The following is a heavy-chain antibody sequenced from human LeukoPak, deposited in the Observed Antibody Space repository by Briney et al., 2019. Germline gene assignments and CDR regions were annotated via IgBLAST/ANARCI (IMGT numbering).Heavy chain of an antibody. D-gene: IGHD3-22*01. Sequence: ASVKVSCKASGYTFTSYYMHWVRQAPGQGLEWMGIINPSGGSTSYAQKFQGRVTMTRDMSTSTAYMELSSLRSEDTAVYYCARGSSGPVGWFDPWGQGTLVTVSS. CDR3: ARGSSGPVGWFDP. CDR1: GYTFTSYY. CDR2: INPSGGST. J-gene: IGHJ5*02. V-gene: IGHV1-46*01.